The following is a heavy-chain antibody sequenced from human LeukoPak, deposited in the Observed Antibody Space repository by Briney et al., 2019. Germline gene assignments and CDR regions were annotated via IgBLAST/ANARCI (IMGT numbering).Heavy chain of an antibody. D-gene: IGHD2-8*01. Sequence: GGSLRLSCAASGFTFSSSAMSWVRQAPGKGLEWVAAISDTGRLSYCADSVNGRFTISRDNSKNTLYLQMNSLRVEDTAIYYCAKLMRHMREDVYDIWGQGTKVTVSS. CDR3: AKLMRHMREDVYDI. CDR2: ISDTGRLS. J-gene: IGHJ3*02. CDR1: GFTFSSSA. V-gene: IGHV3-23*01.